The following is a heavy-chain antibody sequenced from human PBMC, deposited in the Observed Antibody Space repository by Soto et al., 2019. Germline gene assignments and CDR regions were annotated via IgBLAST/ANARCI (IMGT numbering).Heavy chain of an antibody. CDR1: GFTFSSYS. Sequence: GGSLRLSCAASGFTFSSYSMNWVRQAPGKGLEWVSSISSSSSYIYYADSVKGRFTISRDNAKNSLYLQMNSLGAEDTAVYYCARDTSPPGPLVVVPAAMTIDYYYYMDVWGKGTTVTVSS. J-gene: IGHJ6*03. CDR3: ARDTSPPGPLVVVPAAMTIDYYYYMDV. D-gene: IGHD2-2*01. CDR2: ISSSSSYI. V-gene: IGHV3-21*01.